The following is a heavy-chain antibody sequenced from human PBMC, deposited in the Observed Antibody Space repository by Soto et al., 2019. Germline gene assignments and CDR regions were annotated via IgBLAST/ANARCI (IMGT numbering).Heavy chain of an antibody. D-gene: IGHD3-3*01. Sequence: GGSLRLSCAASGFTFSDYYMSWIRQAPGKGLEWVSYISSSGSTIYYADSVKGRFTISRDNAKNSLYLQMNSLRAEDTAVYYCARDKTGPLRFLEWSPEGYYYMDVWGKGTTVTVSS. CDR2: ISSSGSTI. CDR1: GFTFSDYY. CDR3: ARDKTGPLRFLEWSPEGYYYMDV. J-gene: IGHJ6*03. V-gene: IGHV3-11*01.